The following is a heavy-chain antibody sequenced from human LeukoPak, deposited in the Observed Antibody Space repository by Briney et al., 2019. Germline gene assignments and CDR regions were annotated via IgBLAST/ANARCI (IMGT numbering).Heavy chain of an antibody. CDR1: GFTFSSYG. V-gene: IGHV3-30*02. D-gene: IGHD3-22*01. CDR2: IRYDGSNK. CDR3: AKDGRYYYDSSGSHLGYYYYMDV. Sequence: GGSLRLSCAASGFTFSSYGMHWVRQAPGKGLEWVAFIRYDGSNKYYADSVKGRFTISRDNSKNTLYLQMNSLRAEDTAVYYCAKDGRYYYDSSGSHLGYYYYMDVWGKGTTVTISS. J-gene: IGHJ6*03.